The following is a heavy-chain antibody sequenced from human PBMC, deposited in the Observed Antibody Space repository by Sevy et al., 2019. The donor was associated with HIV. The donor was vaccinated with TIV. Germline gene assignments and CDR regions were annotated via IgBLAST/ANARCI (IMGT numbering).Heavy chain of an antibody. CDR1: GFTFSDYS. V-gene: IGHV3-21*01. D-gene: IGHD5-12*01. CDR3: AKDARSGYRGDYFDY. J-gene: IGHJ4*02. Sequence: GGSLRLSCAASGFTFSDYSMNWVRQAPGKGLEWVSSISSRSTFTYYADSLKGRFTISRDNAKNTLYLQMNSLRAEDTAVYYCAKDARSGYRGDYFDYWGQGTLVTVSS. CDR2: ISSRSTFT.